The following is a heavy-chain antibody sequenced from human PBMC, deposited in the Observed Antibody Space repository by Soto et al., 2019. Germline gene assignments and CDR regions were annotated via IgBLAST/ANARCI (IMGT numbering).Heavy chain of an antibody. CDR2: IYYSGST. CDR3: ARVTVTRTYYFDY. Sequence: PSETLSLTCTVSGGSISSGGYYWSWIRQHQGKGLEWIGYIYYSGSTYYNPSLKSRVTISVDTSKNQFSLKLSSVTAADTAVYYCARVTVTRTYYFDYWGQGTLVTVSS. D-gene: IGHD4-17*01. J-gene: IGHJ4*02. CDR1: GGSISSGGYY. V-gene: IGHV4-31*03.